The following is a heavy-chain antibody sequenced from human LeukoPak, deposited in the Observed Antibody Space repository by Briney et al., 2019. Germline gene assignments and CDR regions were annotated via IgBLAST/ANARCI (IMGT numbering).Heavy chain of an antibody. CDR1: ESSINNNF. J-gene: IGHJ4*01. V-gene: IGHV4-59*08. CDR3: ARHRDYYDT. D-gene: IGHD3-22*01. CDR2: IYSTGSA. Sequence: SETLSLTCTVSESSINNNFWTWIRQPPGKGLEWIGHIYSTGSANYNPSLKSRVLISGDTSKNQISLKLTSVTAADTAVYFCARHRDYYDTWGHGTLVTVSS.